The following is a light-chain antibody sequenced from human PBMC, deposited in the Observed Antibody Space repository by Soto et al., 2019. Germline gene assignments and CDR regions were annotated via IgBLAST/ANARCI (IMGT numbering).Light chain of an antibody. Sequence: ERVMTQSPATLSVSPGERATLSCRASQSIGTDLAWYQQKPGQAPRLLVSRASTRATGIPARFSGSGSETEFTLTISSLQSEDFAVYYCQQYNTWPPITFGQGTRLEIK. J-gene: IGKJ5*01. CDR2: RAS. CDR3: QQYNTWPPIT. CDR1: QSIGTD. V-gene: IGKV3-15*01.